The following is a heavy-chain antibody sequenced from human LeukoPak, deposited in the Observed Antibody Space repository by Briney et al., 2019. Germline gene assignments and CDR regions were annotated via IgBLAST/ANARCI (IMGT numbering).Heavy chain of an antibody. CDR3: AKRYGSGWYFDL. CDR1: GGSISSYY. Sequence: SETLSLTCTVSGGSISSYYGSWLRQPPGKGLEWLGYIYYSGSTNYNPSLKSRVTISPDTSKNQFSLKLSSVTAADTAVYYCAKRYGSGWYFDLWGRGTLVTVSS. CDR2: IYYSGST. D-gene: IGHD6-19*01. V-gene: IGHV4-59*08. J-gene: IGHJ2*01.